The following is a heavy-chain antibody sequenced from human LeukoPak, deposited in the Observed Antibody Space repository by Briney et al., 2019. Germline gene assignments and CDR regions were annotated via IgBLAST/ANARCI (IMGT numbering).Heavy chain of an antibody. J-gene: IGHJ4*02. CDR2: ISYDGSNK. Sequence: GRSLRLSCAASGFTFSSYAMHWVRQAPGKGLEWVAVISYDGSNKYYADSVKGRFTISRDNSKNTLYLQMNSLRAEDTAVYYCARDPPRFYWGQGTLVTVSS. V-gene: IGHV3-30-3*01. D-gene: IGHD3-3*01. CDR3: ARDPPRFY. CDR1: GFTFSSYA.